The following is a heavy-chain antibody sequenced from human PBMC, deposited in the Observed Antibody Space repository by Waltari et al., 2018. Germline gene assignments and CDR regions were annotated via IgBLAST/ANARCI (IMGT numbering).Heavy chain of an antibody. CDR2: IYSGGNT. D-gene: IGHD3-22*01. Sequence: EVQLLESGGGLVQPGGSLRLSCAASGFTFSSYAMSWVRQAPGKGLEWVSVIYSGGNTYYADSVKGRFTISRDNSKNTLYLQMNSLRAEDTAVYYCAKAHSGYFGYWGQGTLVTVSS. CDR3: AKAHSGYFGY. CDR1: GFTFSSYA. J-gene: IGHJ4*02. V-gene: IGHV3-23*03.